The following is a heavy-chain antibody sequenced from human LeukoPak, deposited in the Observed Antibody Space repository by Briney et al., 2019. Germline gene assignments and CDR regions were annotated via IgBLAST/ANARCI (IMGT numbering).Heavy chain of an antibody. J-gene: IGHJ4*02. CDR1: GFTFSSYS. CDR2: ISSSSSYI. Sequence: GGSLRLSCAASGFTFSSYSMNWVRQAPGKGLEWVSSISSSSSYIYYADSVKGRFTISRDNAKNSLYLQMNSLRAEDTAVYYCANRPRGYSYGHFDYWGQGTLVTVSS. CDR3: ANRPRGYSYGHFDY. D-gene: IGHD5-18*01. V-gene: IGHV3-21*01.